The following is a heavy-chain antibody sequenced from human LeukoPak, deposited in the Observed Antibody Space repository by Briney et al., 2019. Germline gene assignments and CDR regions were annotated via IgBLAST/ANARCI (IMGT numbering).Heavy chain of an antibody. V-gene: IGHV3-53*01. CDR3: ARDPGSVFDY. Sequence: GALRLSCAASGFTVSSNYMSWVRQAPGKGLEWVSVIYSGGSTYYADSVKGRFTISRDNSKNTLYLQMNSLRAEDTAVYYCARDPGSVFDYWGQGTLSPSPQ. D-gene: IGHD1-1*01. J-gene: IGHJ4*02. CDR2: IYSGGST. CDR1: GFTVSSNY.